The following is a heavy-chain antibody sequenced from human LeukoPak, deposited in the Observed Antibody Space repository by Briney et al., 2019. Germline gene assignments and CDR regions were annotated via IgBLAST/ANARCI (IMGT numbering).Heavy chain of an antibody. D-gene: IGHD6-19*01. CDR3: ARRGASSGGLDY. CDR1: GFTFSNYS. CDR2: ISRSSTTI. Sequence: GGSLRLSCAASGFTFSNYSMNWVRQAPGKGLEWVSYISRSSTTIYYADSVKGRFTISRDNAKKSLYLQMNSLRAEDTAVYYCARRGASSGGLDYWGQGTLVTVSS. V-gene: IGHV3-48*01. J-gene: IGHJ4*02.